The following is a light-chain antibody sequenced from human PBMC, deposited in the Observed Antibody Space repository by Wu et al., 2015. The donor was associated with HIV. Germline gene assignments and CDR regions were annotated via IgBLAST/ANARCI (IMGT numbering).Light chain of an antibody. J-gene: IGKJ1*01. CDR2: DAS. CDR1: QGISSA. V-gene: IGKV1-13*02. Sequence: IQLTQSPSFLSASVGDRVTVTCRASQGISSALAWYQQKPGKAPKLLIYDASSLESGVPSRFSGSGSGTDFILTISSLQPEDFATYYCQQRYSTPPTFGQGTKVEIK. CDR3: QQRYSTPPT.